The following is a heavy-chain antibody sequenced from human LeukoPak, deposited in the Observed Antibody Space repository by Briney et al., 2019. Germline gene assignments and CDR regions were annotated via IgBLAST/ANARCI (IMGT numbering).Heavy chain of an antibody. V-gene: IGHV4-39*03. J-gene: IGHJ6*02. CDR3: RATGGYGMDV. D-gene: IGHD3-10*01. Sequence: SETLSLTCTVSGGSISSSSYYWGWIRQPPGKGLEWIGSIYYSGSTYYNPSLKSRVTISVDTSKNQFSLKLSSVTAADTAVYYCRATGGYGMDVWGQGTTVTVSS. CDR1: GGSISSSSYY. CDR2: IYYSGST.